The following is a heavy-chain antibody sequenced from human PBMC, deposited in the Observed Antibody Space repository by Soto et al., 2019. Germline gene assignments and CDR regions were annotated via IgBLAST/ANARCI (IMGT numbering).Heavy chain of an antibody. CDR1: GYTFTSYG. CDR2: INPKSGGT. J-gene: IGHJ6*02. Sequence: ASVKVSCKASGYTFTSYGISWVRQAPGQGLEWLGRINPKSGGTSTAQKFQGWVTMTTDTSISTASMELTRLTSDDTAIYYCARGDSTDCSNGVCSFFYNHDMDVWGQGTTVTVSS. CDR3: ARGDSTDCSNGVCSFFYNHDMDV. V-gene: IGHV1-2*04. D-gene: IGHD2-8*01.